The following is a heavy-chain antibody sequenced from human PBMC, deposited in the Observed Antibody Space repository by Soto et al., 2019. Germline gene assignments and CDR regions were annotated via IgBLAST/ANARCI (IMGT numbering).Heavy chain of an antibody. CDR1: GFTFGDYA. D-gene: IGHD7-27*01. CDR2: VRTKSYRGTT. CDR3: TRSTGQYFYYGLDV. V-gene: IGHV3-49*04. Sequence: GGSLRLSCTASGFTFGDYALAWVRQAPGRGLEWVGFVRTKSYRGTTEYAASVKGRFTISRDDSKSIAYLQMDSLKTEDTGIFYCTRSTGQYFYYGLDVWGQGTTVTVSS. J-gene: IGHJ6*02.